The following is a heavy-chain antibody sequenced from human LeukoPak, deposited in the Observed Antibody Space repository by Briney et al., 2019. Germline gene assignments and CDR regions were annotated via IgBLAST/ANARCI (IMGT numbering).Heavy chain of an antibody. V-gene: IGHV3-66*01. J-gene: IGHJ6*03. CDR3: ASSNILTGHYYYYMDV. CDR2: IYSGGNT. D-gene: IGHD3-9*01. Sequence: GGSLRLSCAASGFTFSSYSMKWVRQAPGKGLEWVSVIYSGGNTYYADSVKGRFSISRDNSKNTLYLQVNSLRAEDTAVYYCASSNILTGHYYYYMDVWGKGATVTVSS. CDR1: GFTFSSYS.